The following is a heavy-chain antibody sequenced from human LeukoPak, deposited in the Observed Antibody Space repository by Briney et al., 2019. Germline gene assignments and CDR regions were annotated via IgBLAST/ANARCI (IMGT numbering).Heavy chain of an antibody. V-gene: IGHV4-39*01. D-gene: IGHD1-26*01. CDR1: GGSISSSSYD. CDR2: IYYSGST. Sequence: SETLSLTCTVSGGSISSSSYDWGWIRQPPGKGLDWIGSIYYSGSTYYNPSLKSRVTISVDTSKNQFSLKLSSVTAADAAVYYCARRVRRPEVDFDYWGQGTLVTVSS. J-gene: IGHJ4*02. CDR3: ARRVRRPEVDFDY.